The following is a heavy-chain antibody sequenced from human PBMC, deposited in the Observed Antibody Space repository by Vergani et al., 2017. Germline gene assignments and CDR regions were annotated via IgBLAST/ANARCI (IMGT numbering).Heavy chain of an antibody. CDR3: ARRVAAAGTGYYYMDV. CDR1: GYSFTSYW. D-gene: IGHD6-13*01. J-gene: IGHJ6*03. Sequence: EVQLVQSGAEVKTPGESLKISCKGSGYSFTSYWIGWVRQMPGKGLGWMGIIYPGDSDTRYSPSFQGQVTISADKSISTAYLQWSSLKASDTAMYYCARRVAAAGTGYYYMDVWGKGTTVTVSS. V-gene: IGHV5-51*01. CDR2: IYPGDSDT.